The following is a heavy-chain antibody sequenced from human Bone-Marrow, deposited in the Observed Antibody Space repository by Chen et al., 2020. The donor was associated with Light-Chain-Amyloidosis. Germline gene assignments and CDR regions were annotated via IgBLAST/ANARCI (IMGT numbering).Heavy chain of an antibody. CDR2: IYYSGST. D-gene: IGHD3-3*01. CDR1: GGSISSYY. CDR3: ARGSRITIFGVSYPFDAFDI. J-gene: IGHJ3*02. Sequence: QVQLQESGPGLVKPSETLSLTCTVSGGSISSYYWSWIRQPPGKGLEWIGYIYYSGSTNYNPSLKSRVTISVDTSKNQFSLKLSSVTAADTAVYYCARGSRITIFGVSYPFDAFDIWGQGTMVTVSP. V-gene: IGHV4-59*01.